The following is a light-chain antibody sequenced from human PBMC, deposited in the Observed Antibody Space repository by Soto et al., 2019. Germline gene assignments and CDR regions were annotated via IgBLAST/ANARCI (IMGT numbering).Light chain of an antibody. CDR3: FSYTSSTAYV. Sequence: QSALTQPPSVSGSPGQSVTISCTGTSSDVGGYKYVSWYQLHPGKAPKLMIYEVSNRPSGISNRFSASKSGNTASLTISGLQAEDGADYYCFSYTSSTAYVFGTGTKVTVL. CDR1: SSDVGGYKY. J-gene: IGLJ1*01. V-gene: IGLV2-14*01. CDR2: EVS.